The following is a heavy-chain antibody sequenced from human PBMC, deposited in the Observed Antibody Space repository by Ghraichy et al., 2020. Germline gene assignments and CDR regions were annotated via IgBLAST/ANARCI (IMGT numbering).Heavy chain of an antibody. CDR3: TTGTDFWNGYPRGPIDQ. V-gene: IGHV3-15*01. CDR1: GFSFSDAW. CDR2: IKSNNHGGTT. D-gene: IGHD3-3*01. J-gene: IGHJ4*02. Sequence: ESLRLSCVASGFSFSDAWMTWVRQIAGKGLEWVGRIKSNNHGGTTDYNAPVKGRVTISRDDSQNTLFLEMNSLKPEDTAVYYCTTGTDFWNGYPRGPIDQWGQVTQVTVAS.